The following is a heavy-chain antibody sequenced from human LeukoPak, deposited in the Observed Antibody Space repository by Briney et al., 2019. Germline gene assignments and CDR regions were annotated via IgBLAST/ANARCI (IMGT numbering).Heavy chain of an antibody. V-gene: IGHV4-34*01. CDR1: GGSFSGYY. Sequence: SETLSLTCAVYGGSFSGYYWSWIRQPPGRGLECIGEINHSGSTNYNPSLKSRVTISVDTSKNQFSLKLGSVTAADTAVYYCARGPRVPLVPAAEVDPWGQGTLVTVSS. J-gene: IGHJ5*02. CDR2: INHSGST. D-gene: IGHD2-2*01. CDR3: ARGPRVPLVPAAEVDP.